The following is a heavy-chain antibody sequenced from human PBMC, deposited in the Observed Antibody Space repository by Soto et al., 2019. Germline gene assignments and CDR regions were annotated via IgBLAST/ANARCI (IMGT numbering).Heavy chain of an antibody. D-gene: IGHD1-7*01. Sequence: VQLVESGGGLVKPGGSLRLSCAASGFTFSDYYMSWIRQAPGKGLEWVSYISSSGTTIFYADSLRGRLTISRDNGKKSLYLQMNSLRGEVTAVYHWAREPSNWNYGFDYWGQGTLVTVSS. J-gene: IGHJ4*02. CDR1: GFTFSDYY. V-gene: IGHV3-11*01. CDR3: AREPSNWNYGFDY. CDR2: ISSSGTTI.